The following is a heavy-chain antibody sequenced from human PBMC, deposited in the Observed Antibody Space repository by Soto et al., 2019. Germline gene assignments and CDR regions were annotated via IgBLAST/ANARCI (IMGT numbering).Heavy chain of an antibody. J-gene: IGHJ5*02. V-gene: IGHV4-31*03. Sequence: QVQLQESGPGLVKPSQTLSLTCTVSGGSISSGVYYWSWIRQHSEKGLEWIGYMHYSGIAYYNPSHTSRVTISVETSKNQCSRKLSSVTAADTAVYYCARYYFANSGYSNWFDPWGRGTLVTVSS. CDR2: MHYSGIA. D-gene: IGHD3-22*01. CDR1: GGSISSGVYY. CDR3: ARYYFANSGYSNWFDP.